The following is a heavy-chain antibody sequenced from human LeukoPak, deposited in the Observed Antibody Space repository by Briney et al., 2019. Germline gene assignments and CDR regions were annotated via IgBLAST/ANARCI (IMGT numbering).Heavy chain of an antibody. D-gene: IGHD1-1*01. CDR1: GGSISIYY. CDR3: ARADNLNAFDY. V-gene: IGHV4-59*08. Sequence: SETLSLTCTVSGGSISIYYWNWIRQPAGKGLEWIGYAYHRGNTNYNPSLKSRVTISVDASKNQFSLKLSSVTAADTALYYCARADNLNAFDYWGQGTRVTVSS. J-gene: IGHJ4*02. CDR2: AYHRGNT.